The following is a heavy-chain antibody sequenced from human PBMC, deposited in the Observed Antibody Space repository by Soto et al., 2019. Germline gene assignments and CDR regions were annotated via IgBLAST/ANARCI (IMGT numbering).Heavy chain of an antibody. J-gene: IGHJ6*02. V-gene: IGHV3-23*01. CDR2: ISGSGGST. CDR3: AKGLSGWSMDV. CDR1: VFTFISYA. Sequence: PGWSLRLSCASSVFTFISYAMSWVRQAPGKGLEWVSAISGSGGSTYYADSVKGRFTISRDNSKNTLYLQMNSLRAEDTAVYYCAKGLSGWSMDVWGQGTTVTVSS. D-gene: IGHD6-19*01.